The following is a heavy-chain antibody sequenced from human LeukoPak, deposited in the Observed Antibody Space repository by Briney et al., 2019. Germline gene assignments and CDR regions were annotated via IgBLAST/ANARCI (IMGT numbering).Heavy chain of an antibody. CDR1: GGSVSTHY. CDR3: ARALGARAYYYMDV. Sequence: SETLSLTCTVSGGSVSTHYWNWIRQSAGKGLEWIGRIYSSGITDYSPSLKSRATMSVDTSNNQFSLRLTSVTAADTAVYYCARALGARAYYYMDVWGKGTTVTVSS. V-gene: IGHV4-4*07. J-gene: IGHJ6*03. CDR2: IYSSGIT. D-gene: IGHD5-12*01.